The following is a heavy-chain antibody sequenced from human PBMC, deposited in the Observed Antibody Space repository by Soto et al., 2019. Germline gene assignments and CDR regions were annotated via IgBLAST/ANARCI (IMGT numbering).Heavy chain of an antibody. CDR1: GYTFTSYG. J-gene: IGHJ4*02. CDR3: ARDLAKGGGSAGFDY. Sequence: ASVKVSCKASGYTFTSYGISWVRQAPGQGLEWMGWINPKSGGTMYPQKFQGRVTMTWDTPISTAYMALTRLRSDDTAAYYCARDLAKGGGSAGFDYWGQGTLVTVSS. V-gene: IGHV1-2*02. D-gene: IGHD1-26*01. CDR2: INPKSGGT.